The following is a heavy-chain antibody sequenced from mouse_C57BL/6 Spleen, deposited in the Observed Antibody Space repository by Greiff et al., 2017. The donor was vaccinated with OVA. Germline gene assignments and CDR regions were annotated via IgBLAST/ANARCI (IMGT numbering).Heavy chain of an antibody. J-gene: IGHJ1*03. CDR3: ARSRYGSSYVGYFDV. D-gene: IGHD1-1*01. CDR1: GYTFTDYY. Sequence: VQLKESGPVLVKPGASVKMSCKASGYTFTDYYMNWVKQSHGKSLEWIGVINPYNGGTSYNQKFKGKATLTVDKSSSTAYMELNSLTSEDSAVYYCARSRYGSSYVGYFDVWGTGTTVTVSS. V-gene: IGHV1-19*01. CDR2: INPYNGGT.